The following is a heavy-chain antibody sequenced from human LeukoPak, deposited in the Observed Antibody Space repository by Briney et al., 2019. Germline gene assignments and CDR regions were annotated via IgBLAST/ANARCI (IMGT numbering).Heavy chain of an antibody. CDR2: IKSKTDGGTT. Sequence: AGGSLRLSCAASAFTFSSAWMAWVRQAPGEGLEWVGRIKSKTDGGTTSYAAPVKGRFTISRDDSKNTVYLQMNSLKSEDTALYYCTTDPAGIQGYTKGFPYWGQGTLVTVSS. J-gene: IGHJ4*02. V-gene: IGHV3-15*05. CDR1: AFTFSSAW. D-gene: IGHD2-15*01. CDR3: TTDPAGIQGYTKGFPY.